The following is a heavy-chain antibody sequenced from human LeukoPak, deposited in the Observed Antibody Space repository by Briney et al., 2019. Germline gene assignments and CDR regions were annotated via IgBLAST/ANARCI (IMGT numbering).Heavy chain of an antibody. Sequence: PSQTLSLTCTVSGGSISSGGYYWSWIRQPPGKGLEWIGYIYYSGSTYYNPSLKSRVTISVDTSKNQFSLKLSSVTAADTAVYYCARGVGVTTYFDYWGQGTLVTVSS. CDR1: GGSISSGGYY. J-gene: IGHJ4*02. CDR3: ARGVGVTTYFDY. CDR2: IYYSGST. V-gene: IGHV4-31*03. D-gene: IGHD4-17*01.